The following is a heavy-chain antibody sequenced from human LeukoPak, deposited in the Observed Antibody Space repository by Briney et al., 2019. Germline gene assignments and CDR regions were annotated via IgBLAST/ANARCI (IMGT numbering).Heavy chain of an antibody. CDR1: GGTFSSYA. CDR3: ARSRDPDSGSPDYY. J-gene: IGHJ4*02. D-gene: IGHD1-26*01. CDR2: IIPIFGTA. Sequence: SVKVSCKASGGTFSSYAISWVRDAPGQGLEWMGGIIPIFGTANYAQKFQGRVKFTTDESTSTAYMELSILRFEDTAVYYCARSRDPDSGSPDYYWGQGTLVPVSS. V-gene: IGHV1-69*05.